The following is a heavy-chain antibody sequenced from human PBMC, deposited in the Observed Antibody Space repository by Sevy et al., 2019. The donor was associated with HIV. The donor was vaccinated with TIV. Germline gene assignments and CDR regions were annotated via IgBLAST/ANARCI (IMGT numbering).Heavy chain of an antibody. D-gene: IGHD2-15*01. CDR2: IIPIFGTA. Sequence: ASVKVSCKASGGTFSSYAISWVRQAPGQGLEWMGGIIPIFGTANYAQKFQGRVTITADESTSTAYMELSSLRSEDTAVYYCARGGKYCSGGSCYLQLDYWGQGTLVTVSS. CDR1: GGTFSSYA. V-gene: IGHV1-69*13. CDR3: ARGGKYCSGGSCYLQLDY. J-gene: IGHJ4*02.